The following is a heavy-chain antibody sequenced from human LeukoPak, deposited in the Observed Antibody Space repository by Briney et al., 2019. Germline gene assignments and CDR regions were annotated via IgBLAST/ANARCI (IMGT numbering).Heavy chain of an antibody. CDR2: IKSKTDGGTT. Sequence: TGGSLRLSCAASGFTFSDAWMTWVRQAPGKGLEWVGLIKSKTDGGTTDYPAPVKGRFTISRDDSKNTLYLQMNSLKTEDTAVYYCTTKRGFNYGVDFWGQGTLVTVSS. CDR1: GFTFSDAW. CDR3: TTKRGFNYGVDF. J-gene: IGHJ4*02. D-gene: IGHD5-18*01. V-gene: IGHV3-15*01.